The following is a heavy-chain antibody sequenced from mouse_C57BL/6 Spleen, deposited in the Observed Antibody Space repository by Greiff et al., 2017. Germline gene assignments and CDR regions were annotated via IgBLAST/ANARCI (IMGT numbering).Heavy chain of an antibody. CDR2: IDPNSGGT. CDR3: AREDGDYWYFDV. CDR1: GYTFTSYW. D-gene: IGHD2-3*01. V-gene: IGHV1-72*01. J-gene: IGHJ1*03. Sequence: QVPLKQPGAELVKPGASVKLSCKASGYTFTSYWMHWVKQSPGRGLEWIGRIDPNSGGTKYNEKFKSKATLTVDKPSSTAYMQLSRLTSEDSADYYCAREDGDYWYFDVWGTGTTVTVSS.